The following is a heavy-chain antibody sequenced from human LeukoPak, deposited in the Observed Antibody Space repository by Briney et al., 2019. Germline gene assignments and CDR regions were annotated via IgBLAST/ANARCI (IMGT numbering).Heavy chain of an antibody. V-gene: IGHV3-66*01. J-gene: IGHJ4*02. CDR3: ARDLRRSSSYYFDY. CDR1: GFTFSSYA. Sequence: PGGSLRLSCAASGFTFSSYAMTWVRQPPGKGLEGVSVIYSGGSTYYADSVKGRFTISRDNSKNTLYLQMNSLRAEDTAVYYCARDLRRSSSYYFDYWGQGTLVTVSS. CDR2: IYSGGST. D-gene: IGHD3-10*01.